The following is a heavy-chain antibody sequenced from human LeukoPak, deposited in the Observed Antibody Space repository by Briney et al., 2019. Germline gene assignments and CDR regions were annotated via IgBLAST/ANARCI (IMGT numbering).Heavy chain of an antibody. V-gene: IGHV1-24*01. J-gene: IGHJ4*02. Sequence: ASVKVSCKVSGYTLTELSMHWVRQAPGKGLEWMGGFDPEDGETIYAQKFQGRVTITADESTSTAYMELSSLRSEDTAVYYCARSNGDYFPLDYWGQGTLVTVSS. CDR3: ARSNGDYFPLDY. CDR1: GYTLTELS. CDR2: FDPEDGET. D-gene: IGHD4-17*01.